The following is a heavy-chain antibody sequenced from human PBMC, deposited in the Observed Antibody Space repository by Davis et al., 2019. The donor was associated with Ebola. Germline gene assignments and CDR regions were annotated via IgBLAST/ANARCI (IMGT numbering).Heavy chain of an antibody. CDR3: AKFDCSGGTCYGIDY. CDR2: LSGSGRDT. D-gene: IGHD2-15*01. CDR1: GFTFSNYS. J-gene: IGHJ4*02. Sequence: PGGSLRLSCAASGFTFSNYSMTWVRQAPGKGLEWVSTLSGSGRDTYYADSVKGRFTISRDNSKNTLCLQMSGLGAEDTAVYYCAKFDCSGGTCYGIDYWGQGTLVTVSS. V-gene: IGHV3-23*01.